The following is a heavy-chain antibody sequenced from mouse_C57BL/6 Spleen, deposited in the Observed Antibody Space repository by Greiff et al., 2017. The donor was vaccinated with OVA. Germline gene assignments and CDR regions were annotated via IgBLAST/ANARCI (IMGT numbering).Heavy chain of an antibody. CDR3: ARGTTVVNYAMDY. CDR1: GFTFSDYG. Sequence: VQLKESGGGLVKPGGSLKLSCAASGFTFSDYGMHWVRQAPEKGLEWVAYISSGSSTIYYADTVKGRFTISRDNAKNTLFLQMTSLRAEDTAMYYCARGTTVVNYAMDYWGQGTSVTVSS. J-gene: IGHJ4*01. D-gene: IGHD1-1*01. CDR2: ISSGSSTI. V-gene: IGHV5-17*01.